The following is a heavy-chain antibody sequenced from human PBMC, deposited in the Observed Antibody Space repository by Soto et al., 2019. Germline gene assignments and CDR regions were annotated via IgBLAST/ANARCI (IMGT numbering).Heavy chain of an antibody. J-gene: IGHJ3*02. Sequence: SETLSLTCTVSGGSISSSSYYWGWIRQPPGKGLEWIGSIYYSGYTYYNPSLKSRVTISVDTSKNQFSLKLSSVTAADTAVYYCARALILTGYYIHDAFDIWGQGTMVTXSS. D-gene: IGHD3-9*01. V-gene: IGHV4-39*07. CDR2: IYYSGYT. CDR3: ARALILTGYYIHDAFDI. CDR1: GGSISSSSYY.